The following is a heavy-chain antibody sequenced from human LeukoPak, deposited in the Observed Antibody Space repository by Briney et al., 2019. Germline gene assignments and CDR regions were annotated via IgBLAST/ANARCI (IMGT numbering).Heavy chain of an antibody. Sequence: SETLSLMCSVSGGSFSNYFWAWIRQPPGQGLGWIGEIDDGGNTNYNPSLMSRVLVAMEKSKKQFSLVMRSVTVADTAVYYCARFSKITWGDWGDAFDVWGQGATVIVSS. CDR3: ARFSKITWGDWGDAFDV. CDR2: IDDGGNT. D-gene: IGHD7-27*01. CDR1: GGSFSNYF. J-gene: IGHJ3*01. V-gene: IGHV4-34*01.